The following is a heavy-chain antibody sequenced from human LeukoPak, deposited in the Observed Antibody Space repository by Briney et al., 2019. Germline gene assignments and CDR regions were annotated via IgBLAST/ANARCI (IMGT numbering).Heavy chain of an antibody. J-gene: IGHJ3*02. D-gene: IGHD3-22*01. V-gene: IGHV4-61*08. Sequence: SETLSLTCTVSVDSISIGGYCWNSIRQPPGKGLEWIGYIYSSGGTNYNPSLKSRVTISLDTTKNQFSLKLSSVTAADTAVYYCARMGDHYDSSRYRHDAFDIWGQGTMVTVSS. CDR1: VDSISIGGYC. CDR2: IYSSGGT. CDR3: ARMGDHYDSSRYRHDAFDI.